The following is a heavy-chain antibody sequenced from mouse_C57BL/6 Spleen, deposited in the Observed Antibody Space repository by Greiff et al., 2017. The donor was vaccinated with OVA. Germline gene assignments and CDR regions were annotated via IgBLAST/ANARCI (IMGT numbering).Heavy chain of an antibody. D-gene: IGHD2-13*01. V-gene: IGHV5-4*01. CDR1: GFTFSSYA. Sequence: EVKVVESGGGLVKPGGSLKLSCAASGFTFSSYAMSWVRQTPEKRLEWVATISDGGSYTYYPDNVKGRFTISRDNAKNNLYLQMSHLKSEDTALYYCAREDDGVYEAWCAYGGQGTLVTVSA. CDR3: AREDDGVYEAWCAY. J-gene: IGHJ3*01. CDR2: ISDGGSYT.